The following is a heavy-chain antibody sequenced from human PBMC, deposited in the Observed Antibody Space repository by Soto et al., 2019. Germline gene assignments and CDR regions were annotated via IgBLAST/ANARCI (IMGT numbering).Heavy chain of an antibody. CDR2: IYYSGST. CDR3: ARGAAVNAFDI. CDR1: GGSISSGGYY. J-gene: IGHJ3*02. D-gene: IGHD2-15*01. Sequence: SETVSLTCTVSGGSISSGGYYWSWIRQHPGKGLEWIGYIYYSGSTYYDPSLKSRVTISVDTSKNQFSLKLSSVTAADTAVYYCARGAAVNAFDIWGQGTMVTVSS. V-gene: IGHV4-31*03.